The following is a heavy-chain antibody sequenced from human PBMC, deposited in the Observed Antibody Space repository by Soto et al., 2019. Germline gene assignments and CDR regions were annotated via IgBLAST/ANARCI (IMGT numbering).Heavy chain of an antibody. D-gene: IGHD3-3*01. V-gene: IGHV4-30-4*01. Sequence: PSETLSLTCTVSGGSISSGDYYWSWIRQPPGKGLEWIGYIYYSGSTYYNPSLKSRVTISVDTSKNQFSLKLSSVTAADTAVYYCARDHDFWSHQGVYYYYGMDVWGQGTTVTVSS. CDR2: IYYSGST. J-gene: IGHJ6*02. CDR1: GGSISSGDYY. CDR3: ARDHDFWSHQGVYYYYGMDV.